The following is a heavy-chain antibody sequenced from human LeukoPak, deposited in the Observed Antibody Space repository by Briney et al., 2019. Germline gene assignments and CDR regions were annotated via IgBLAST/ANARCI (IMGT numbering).Heavy chain of an antibody. CDR3: AKDRRSMIVEY. D-gene: IGHD3-22*01. J-gene: IGHJ4*02. CDR1: GFTFSNYA. Sequence: GGSLRLSCVASGFTFSNYAMSWVRQAPGKGLEWVSAISGSGGSTYYADSVKGRFTISRDNSKNTLYLQMNSLRAEDTAVYYCAKDRRSMIVEYWDQGTLVTVSS. V-gene: IGHV3-23*01. CDR2: ISGSGGST.